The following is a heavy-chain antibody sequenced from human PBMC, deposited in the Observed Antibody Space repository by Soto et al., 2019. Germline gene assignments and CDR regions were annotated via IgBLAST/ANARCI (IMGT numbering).Heavy chain of an antibody. D-gene: IGHD2-15*01. CDR3: AREADCSGGSCSLGYYFDY. J-gene: IGHJ4*02. CDR1: GGSINSGDYY. V-gene: IGHV4-30-4*01. Sequence: PSETLSLTCTVSGGSINSGDYYWSWIRQPPGKGLEWIGYIYYSGSTYYNPSLKSRVTISVDTSKNQFSLKLSSVTAADTAVYYCAREADCSGGSCSLGYYFDYWGQGTLVTVSS. CDR2: IYYSGST.